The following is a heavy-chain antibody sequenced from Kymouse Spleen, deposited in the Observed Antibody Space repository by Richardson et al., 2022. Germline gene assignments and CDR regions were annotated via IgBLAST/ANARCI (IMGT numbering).Heavy chain of an antibody. D-gene: IGHD4-23*01. V-gene: IGHV3-15*01. Sequence: EVQLVESGGGLVKPGGSLRLSCAASGFTFSNAWMSWVRQAPGKGLEWVGRIKSKTDGGTTDYAAPVKGRFTISRDDSKNTLYLQMNSLKTEDTAVYYCTTEGGNYNNSPNHSPSFDYWGQGTLVTVSS. J-gene: IGHJ4*02. CDR2: IKSKTDGGTT. CDR1: GFTFSNAW. CDR3: TTEGGNYNNSPNHSPSFDY.